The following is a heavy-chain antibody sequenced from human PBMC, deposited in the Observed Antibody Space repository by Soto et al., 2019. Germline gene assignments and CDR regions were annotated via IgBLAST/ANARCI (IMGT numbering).Heavy chain of an antibody. CDR3: ARVHYDSVPADY. J-gene: IGHJ4*02. V-gene: IGHV1-2*02. Sequence: ASVKVSCKASGYTFTAYYMHWVRQAPGQGLEWMGWINPISGGTNYAQKFRGRVTMTRDTSISTAYMELSRLRSGDTAVCYCARVHYDSVPADYWGQGTQVTVSS. CDR1: GYTFTAYY. CDR2: INPISGGT. D-gene: IGHD3-22*01.